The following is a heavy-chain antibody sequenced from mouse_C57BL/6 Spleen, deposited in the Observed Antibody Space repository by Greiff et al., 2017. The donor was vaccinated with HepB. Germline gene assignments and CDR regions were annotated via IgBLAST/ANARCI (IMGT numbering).Heavy chain of an antibody. V-gene: IGHV1-22*01. CDR2: INPNNGGT. CDR1: GYTFTDYN. D-gene: IGHD3-2*02. CDR3: ARSETAQAFAY. J-gene: IGHJ3*01. Sequence: VQLQQSGPELVKPGASVKMSCKASGYTFTDYNMHWVKQSHGKSLEWIGYINPNNGGTSYNQKFKGKATLTVNKSSSTADMELRSLTSEDSAVYYCARSETAQAFAYWGQGTLVTVSA.